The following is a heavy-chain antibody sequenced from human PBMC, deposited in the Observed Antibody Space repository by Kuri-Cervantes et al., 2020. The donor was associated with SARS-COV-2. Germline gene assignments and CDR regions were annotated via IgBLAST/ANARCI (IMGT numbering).Heavy chain of an antibody. J-gene: IGHJ6*03. CDR1: GGSISSYY. Sequence: GSLRLSCTVSGGSISSYYWSWIRQPPGKGLEWIGYIYYSGSTYYNPSLKSRVTISVDTSKSQFSLKLSSVTAADTAVYYCARQLRLYSMDVWGKGTTVTVSS. V-gene: IGHV4-59*08. CDR2: IYYSGST. D-gene: IGHD5-12*01. CDR3: ARQLRLYSMDV.